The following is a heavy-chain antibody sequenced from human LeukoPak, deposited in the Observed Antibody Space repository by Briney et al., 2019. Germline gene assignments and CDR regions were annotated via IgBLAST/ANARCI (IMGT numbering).Heavy chain of an antibody. CDR2: MNHGSGDT. J-gene: IGHJ4*02. D-gene: IGHD1-1*01. CDR1: AYTFDNYY. Sequence: ASVKISCKTSAYTFDNYYIHWVRQAPGQGLEWMGWMNHGSGDTNYAHNLQGRVTMTRDTSLGTAYLDLTRLTPDDTAVYYCAGEGWNAFYHWGQGELVTVSS. V-gene: IGHV1-2*02. CDR3: AGEGWNAFYH.